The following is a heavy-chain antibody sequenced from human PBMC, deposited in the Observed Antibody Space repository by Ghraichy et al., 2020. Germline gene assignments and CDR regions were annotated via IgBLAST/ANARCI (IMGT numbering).Heavy chain of an antibody. V-gene: IGHV3-53*01. Sequence: GGSLRLSCAASGFTVSSNYMSWVRQAPGKGLEWVSVIYSGGSTYYADSVKGRFAISRDNSKNTLYLQMNSLRAEDTAVYYCARAGIVGATDFDYWGQGTLVTVSS. CDR3: ARAGIVGATDFDY. D-gene: IGHD1-26*01. J-gene: IGHJ4*02. CDR2: IYSGGST. CDR1: GFTVSSNY.